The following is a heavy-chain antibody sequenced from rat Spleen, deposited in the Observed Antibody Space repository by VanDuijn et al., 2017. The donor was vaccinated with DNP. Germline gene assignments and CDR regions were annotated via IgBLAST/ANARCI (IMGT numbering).Heavy chain of an antibody. J-gene: IGHJ2*01. CDR3: TTGGSY. CDR1: GFTFNNYW. Sequence: EVHLVESGGGLVQPGRSLKLSCVASGFTFNNYWMTWIRQVPGKGLEWFASITSSGSDTYYPDSVKGRFTISRDNARNTLYLQMDSLRSEDTATYYCTTGGSYWGQGVMVTVSS. D-gene: IGHD1-11*01. V-gene: IGHV5-31*01. CDR2: ITSSGSDT.